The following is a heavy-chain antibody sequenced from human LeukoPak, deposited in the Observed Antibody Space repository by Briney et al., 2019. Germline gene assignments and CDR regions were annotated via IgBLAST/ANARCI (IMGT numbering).Heavy chain of an antibody. Sequence: GGSLRLSCAASGFTFSSYAMHWVRQAPGKGLEWVAVISYDGSNKYYADSVKGRFTISRDNSKNTLYLQMNSLRAEDTAVYYCARVLTIHYYDSRGLSPLDYWGQGTLVTVSS. V-gene: IGHV3-30-3*01. J-gene: IGHJ4*02. CDR3: ARVLTIHYYDSRGLSPLDY. CDR1: GFTFSSYA. CDR2: ISYDGSNK. D-gene: IGHD3-22*01.